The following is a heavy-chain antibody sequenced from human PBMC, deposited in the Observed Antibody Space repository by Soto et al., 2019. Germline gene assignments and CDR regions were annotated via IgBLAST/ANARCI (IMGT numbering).Heavy chain of an antibody. CDR3: ARGPTSSGSYYGVDYYGMDV. D-gene: IGHD3-10*01. J-gene: IGHJ6*02. CDR1: GYTFTGYY. Sequence: ASGKVSCKASGYTFTGYYMHWVRQAPGQGLEWMGWINPNSGGTNYAQKFQGWVTMTRDTSISTAYMGLSRLRSDDTAVYYCARGPTSSGSYYGVDYYGMDVWGQGTTVTVSS. V-gene: IGHV1-2*04. CDR2: INPNSGGT.